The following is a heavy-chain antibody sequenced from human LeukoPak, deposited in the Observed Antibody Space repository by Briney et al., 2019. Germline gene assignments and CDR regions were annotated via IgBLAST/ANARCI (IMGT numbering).Heavy chain of an antibody. CDR1: GGSISSSSYY. V-gene: IGHV4-39*07. J-gene: IGHJ3*02. D-gene: IGHD2-15*01. CDR2: IYYSGST. Sequence: PSETLSLTCTVSGGSISSSSYYWGWIRQPPGKGLEWIVSIYYSGSTYYNPSLKSRVTISVDTSKNQFSLKLSSVTAADTAVYYCARYCSGVRGSGLLLQAGKNDAFDIWGQGTMVTVSS. CDR3: ARYCSGVRGSGLLLQAGKNDAFDI.